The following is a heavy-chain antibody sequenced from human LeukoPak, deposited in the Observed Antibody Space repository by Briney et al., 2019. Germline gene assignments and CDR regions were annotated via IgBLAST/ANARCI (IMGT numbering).Heavy chain of an antibody. CDR1: GGSFSGYY. V-gene: IGHV4-34*01. J-gene: IGHJ5*02. CDR3: ARRGSGYYCWFDP. Sequence: PSETLSLTCAVYGGSFSGYYWSRIRQPPGKELEWIGEINHSGSTNYNPSLKSRVTISVDTSKNQFSLKLSSVTAADTAVYYCARRGSGYYCWFDPWGQGTLVTVSS. D-gene: IGHD3-22*01. CDR2: INHSGST.